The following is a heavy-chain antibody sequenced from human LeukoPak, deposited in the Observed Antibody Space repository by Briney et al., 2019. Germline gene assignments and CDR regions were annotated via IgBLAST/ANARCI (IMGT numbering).Heavy chain of an antibody. CDR1: GFTFSSYA. CDR3: VKGLTTVVTPSGYYYGMDV. Sequence: PGGSLRLSCAASGFTFSSYAVSWVRQAPGKGLEWVSGISGSGGNIYYADSVKGRFTISRDNSKNTLYLQMSSLRAEDTAVYYCVKGLTTVVTPSGYYYGMDVWGQGTTVTVSS. J-gene: IGHJ6*02. D-gene: IGHD4-23*01. CDR2: ISGSGGNI. V-gene: IGHV3-23*01.